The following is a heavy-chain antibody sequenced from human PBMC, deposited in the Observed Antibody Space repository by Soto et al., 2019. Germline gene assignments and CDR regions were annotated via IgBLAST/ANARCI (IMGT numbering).Heavy chain of an antibody. CDR3: AKSLDIHYKNWFDP. V-gene: IGHV3-23*01. Sequence: PGGSLRLSCAASGFTFSDHYMDWFGQAPGKGLEWVSIVSDTGRRTHYADSVKGRFTISRDNSKNTLYLDMNSLRAEDTAVYYCAKSLDIHYKNWFDPWGQGTLVTVSS. CDR1: GFTFSDHY. D-gene: IGHD4-4*01. J-gene: IGHJ5*02. CDR2: VSDTGRRT.